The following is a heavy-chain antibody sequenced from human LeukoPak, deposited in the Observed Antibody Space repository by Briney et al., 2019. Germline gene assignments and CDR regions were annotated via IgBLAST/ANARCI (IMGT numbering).Heavy chain of an antibody. J-gene: IGHJ4*02. D-gene: IGHD4-17*01. Sequence: GGSLRLSCAASGFTVSSNYMNWVRQAPGKGLEWVSYISSGGSTIYYADSVKGRFTISRDNAKNSLYLQMNSLRAEDTAVYYCARGGDYGDYVFHYWGQGTLVTVSS. CDR2: ISSGGSTI. CDR3: ARGGDYGDYVFHY. CDR1: GFTVSSNY. V-gene: IGHV3-48*03.